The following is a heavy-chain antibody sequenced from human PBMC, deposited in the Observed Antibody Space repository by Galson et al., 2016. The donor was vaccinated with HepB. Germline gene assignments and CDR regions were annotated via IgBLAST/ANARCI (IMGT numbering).Heavy chain of an antibody. CDR2: IYYSGST. D-gene: IGHD5-18*01. CDR1: GGSISSGGYY. V-gene: IGHV4-31*03. CDR3: ARDRGAMATRWFNP. J-gene: IGHJ5*02. Sequence: TLSLTCTVSGGSISSGGYYWSWIRQHPGKGLEWIGYIYYSGSTYYNPSLKSRITISVDTSKNQFSLKLSSVTAADTAVYYCARDRGAMATRWFNPWGQGTLVTVSS.